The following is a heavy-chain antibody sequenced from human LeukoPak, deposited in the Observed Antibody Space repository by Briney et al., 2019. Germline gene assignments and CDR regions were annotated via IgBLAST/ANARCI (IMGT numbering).Heavy chain of an antibody. CDR3: AKLGAASARYFDL. Sequence: GGSLRLSCAASGFTFTTYAVTWVRQAPGKGLEWVSTISVSGDTTCYADSVKGRFTISRDNSKNTLYLQMNGLRAEDTAVYYCAKLGAASARYFDLWGRGTLVTVSS. J-gene: IGHJ2*01. CDR2: ISVSGDTT. CDR1: GFTFTTYA. D-gene: IGHD3-10*01. V-gene: IGHV3-23*01.